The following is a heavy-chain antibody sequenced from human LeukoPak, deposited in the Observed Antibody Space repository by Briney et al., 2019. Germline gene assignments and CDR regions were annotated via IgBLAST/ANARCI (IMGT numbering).Heavy chain of an antibody. CDR2: INPNSGGT. Sequence: ASVKVSCKASGYTFTGYYIHWVRQAPGQGLEWMGWINPNSGGTNYAQKFQGRVTMTRDTSISTAYMELSRLRSDDTAVYYCARVGWLADSGVDYWGQGTLVTVSS. J-gene: IGHJ4*02. CDR3: ARVGWLADSGVDY. CDR1: GYTFTGYY. D-gene: IGHD6-19*01. V-gene: IGHV1-2*02.